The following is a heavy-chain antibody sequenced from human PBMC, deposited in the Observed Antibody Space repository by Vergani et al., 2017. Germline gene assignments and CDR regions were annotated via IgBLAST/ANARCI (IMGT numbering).Heavy chain of an antibody. CDR1: GFTFDDYA. J-gene: IGHJ5*02. V-gene: IGHV3-9*01. CDR3: ARAPGDKYSSSWYAHQFDP. Sequence: EVQLVESGGGLVQPGRSLRLSCAASGFTFDDYAMHWVRQAPGKGLEWVSGISWNSGSIGYADSVKGRFTISRDNAKNSLYLQMNSLRAEDTALYYCARAPGDKYSSSWYAHQFDPWGQGTLVTVSS. D-gene: IGHD6-13*01. CDR2: ISWNSGSI.